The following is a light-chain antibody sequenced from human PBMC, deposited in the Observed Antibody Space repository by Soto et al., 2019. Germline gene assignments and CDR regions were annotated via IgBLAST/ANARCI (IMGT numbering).Light chain of an antibody. Sequence: EIVFTHSPGTLSLSPGERATLSCRASQSVSSSYLVWYQQKPGQAPRLLIYGASSRATGIPDRFSGSGSGTDFTLTISRLEPEDFAVYYCQHYGNTPPSVTFGPGTRLEIK. CDR1: QSVSSSY. CDR2: GAS. V-gene: IGKV3-20*01. J-gene: IGKJ5*01. CDR3: QHYGNTPPSVT.